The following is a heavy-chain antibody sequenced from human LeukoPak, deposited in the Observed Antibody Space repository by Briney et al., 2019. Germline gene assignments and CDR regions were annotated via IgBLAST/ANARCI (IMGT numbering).Heavy chain of an antibody. CDR2: IYYSGST. D-gene: IGHD6-13*01. Sequence: SETLSLTCTVSGGSVSSYFWSWIRQPPGKGLEWFGYIYYSGSTNYNPSFKSRVTISLDTSNYQFSLRLGSVTAADTALYYCARILPTAGTGAFDIWGQGTMVTVSS. V-gene: IGHV4-59*02. CDR3: ARILPTAGTGAFDI. CDR1: GGSVSSYF. J-gene: IGHJ3*02.